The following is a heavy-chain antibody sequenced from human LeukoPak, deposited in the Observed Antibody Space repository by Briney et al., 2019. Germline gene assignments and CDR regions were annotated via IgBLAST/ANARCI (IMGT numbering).Heavy chain of an antibody. CDR2: ISAYNGNT. V-gene: IGHV1-18*01. J-gene: IGHJ3*02. CDR1: GYTFTSYD. Sequence: ASVKVSCKASGYTFTSYDITWVRQAPGQGLEWMGWISAYNGNTNYAQKLQGRVTMTTDTSTSTAYMELRSLRSDDTAVYYCAREPYYYDSSGAFDIWGQGTMVTVSS. D-gene: IGHD3-22*01. CDR3: AREPYYYDSSGAFDI.